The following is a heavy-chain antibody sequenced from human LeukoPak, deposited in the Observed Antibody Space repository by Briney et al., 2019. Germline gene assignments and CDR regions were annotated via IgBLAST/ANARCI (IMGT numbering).Heavy chain of an antibody. Sequence: ASVKVSCKASGYTFTGHYMHWVRQAPGQGLEWMGWISPNSGDTDYAQRFQGRVSMTRDTSISTAYMELSRLRSDDTAVYYCARAAIAVAGYYHYHYMDLWGKGTTVTVSS. CDR1: GYTFTGHY. V-gene: IGHV1-2*02. J-gene: IGHJ6*03. CDR2: ISPNSGDT. CDR3: ARAAIAVAGYYHYHYMDL. D-gene: IGHD6-19*01.